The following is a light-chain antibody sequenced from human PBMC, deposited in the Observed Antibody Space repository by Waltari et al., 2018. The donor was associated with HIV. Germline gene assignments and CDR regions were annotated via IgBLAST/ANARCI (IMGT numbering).Light chain of an antibody. CDR2: WAS. V-gene: IGKV4-1*01. J-gene: IGKJ2*01. CDR1: QSVLSSSNNKNY. CDR3: QQCYSTPYT. Sequence: DIVMTQSPDSLAVSLGERATINCKSSQSVLSSSNNKNYLTWYQQKPGQPPKLLLFWASTRQSGVPDRFSGSGSGADFTLTISSLQAEDVAVYYCQQCYSTPYTFGQGTKLEIK.